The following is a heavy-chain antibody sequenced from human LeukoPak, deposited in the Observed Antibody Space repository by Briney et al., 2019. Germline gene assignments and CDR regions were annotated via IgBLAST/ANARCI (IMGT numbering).Heavy chain of an antibody. V-gene: IGHV6-1*01. J-gene: IGHJ4*02. CDR3: ARDTYSSSWYD. D-gene: IGHD6-13*01. Sequence: SQTLSLTCAISGDSVSSNSAGWNWIRQSPSRGLEWLGRTYYRSKWYNDYAASVKGRITINPDTSKNQFSLKLSSVTAADTAVYYCARDTYSSSWYDWGQGTLVTVSS. CDR2: TYYRSKWYN. CDR1: GDSVSSNSAG.